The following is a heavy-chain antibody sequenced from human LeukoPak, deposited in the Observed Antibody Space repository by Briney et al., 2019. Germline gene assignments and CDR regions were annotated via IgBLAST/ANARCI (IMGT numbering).Heavy chain of an antibody. Sequence: SVKVSCRASGGTFSSYAISWARQAPGQGLEWMGGIIPIFGPANYAQKFQGRVTITADESTSTAYMEMTSLRSEDTAVYYCARALWSGYYLFDSWGQGTLVTVSS. J-gene: IGHJ4*02. D-gene: IGHD3-3*01. CDR2: IIPIFGPA. CDR3: ARALWSGYYLFDS. CDR1: GGTFSSYA. V-gene: IGHV1-69*13.